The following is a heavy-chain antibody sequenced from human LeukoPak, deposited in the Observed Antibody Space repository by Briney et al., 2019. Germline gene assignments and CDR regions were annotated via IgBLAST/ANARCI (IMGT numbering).Heavy chain of an antibody. CDR3: ARDGYGNNYMDV. Sequence: PGGSLRLSCAASGFSISSNFMSWVRQAPGKGLEWVSVIYSGGTTYYADSVKGRFTISRDNSKNTLSLLMNNLRAEDTAVYYCARDGYGNNYMDVWGKGTTVTVSS. D-gene: IGHD1/OR15-1a*01. V-gene: IGHV3-53*01. CDR1: GFSISSNF. J-gene: IGHJ6*03. CDR2: IYSGGTT.